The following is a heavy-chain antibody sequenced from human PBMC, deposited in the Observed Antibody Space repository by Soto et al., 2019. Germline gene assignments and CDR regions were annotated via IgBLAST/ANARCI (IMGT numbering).Heavy chain of an antibody. CDR3: AREYTYGSNFFDC. V-gene: IGHV4-31*03. CDR1: GGSISSAAYY. D-gene: IGHD5-18*01. Sequence: SETLSLTCTVSGGSISSAAYYWSWIRQHPGKGLEWIGYISHSGSTYYTPSLKSRVIISANTSKNQFSVNLTSVTAADTAVYYCAREYTYGSNFFDCWGQGALVTVSS. CDR2: ISHSGST. J-gene: IGHJ4*02.